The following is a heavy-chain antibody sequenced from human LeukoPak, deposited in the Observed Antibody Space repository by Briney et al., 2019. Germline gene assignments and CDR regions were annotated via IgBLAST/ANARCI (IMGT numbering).Heavy chain of an antibody. V-gene: IGHV3-21*01. J-gene: IGHJ6*03. CDR2: ISSSGTYT. CDR3: ARGVGYCSSSRCSPGYYMDV. Sequence: GGSLGLSCAASESTFSSYGMNWVRQAPGKGLEWVSRISSSGTYTDYTDSVKGRFTISRDNAKNSLYLQMNSLRAEDTALYFCARGVGYCSSSRCSPGYYMDVWGQGTTVTVFS. D-gene: IGHD2-15*01. CDR1: ESTFSSYG.